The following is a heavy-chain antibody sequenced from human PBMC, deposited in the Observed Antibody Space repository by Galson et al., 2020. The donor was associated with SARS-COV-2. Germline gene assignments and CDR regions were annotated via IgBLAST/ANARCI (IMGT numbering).Heavy chain of an antibody. D-gene: IGHD2-15*01. CDR3: THLSLDSGFYYMDV. CDR2: IYWSDDY. Sequence: SGPTLVKPTQTLTLTCTFSGFSLSTSGVGVGWIRRSPGKPLEWLALIYWSDDYRYSPFLRSRLTITKDSSKNQVVLTMADMDPVDTGTYYCTHLSLDSGFYYMDVWGKGTTVTVSS. CDR1: GFSLSTSGVG. J-gene: IGHJ6*03. V-gene: IGHV2-5*01.